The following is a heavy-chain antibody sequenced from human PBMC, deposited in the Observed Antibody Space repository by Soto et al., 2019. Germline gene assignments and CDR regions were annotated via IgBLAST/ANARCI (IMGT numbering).Heavy chain of an antibody. CDR3: ARSIVVVTALDY. D-gene: IGHD2-21*02. CDR1: GYTFTSYA. CDR2: INAGNGNT. V-gene: IGHV1-3*01. Sequence: ASVKVSCKASGYTFTSYAMHWVRQAPGQRLEWMGWINAGNGNTKYSQKFQGRGTITRDTSASTAYMELSSLRSEDTAVYYCARSIVVVTALDYWGQGTLVTAPQ. J-gene: IGHJ4*02.